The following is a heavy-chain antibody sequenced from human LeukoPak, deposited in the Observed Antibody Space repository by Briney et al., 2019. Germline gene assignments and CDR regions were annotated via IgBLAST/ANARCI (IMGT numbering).Heavy chain of an antibody. CDR1: GFTLGTYW. D-gene: IGHD3-10*01. J-gene: IGHJ5*02. CDR3: PRGRGPYGWFDP. CDR2: MKSDESSI. Sequence: PGGSLRLSCEASGFTLGTYWMHWVRQSPGKGLVWVSRMKSDESSINYADSVRGRFTIARDNAKTTLFLQMNSLRVEDTAIYYCPRGRGPYGWFDPWGQGTLVTVSS. V-gene: IGHV3-74*01.